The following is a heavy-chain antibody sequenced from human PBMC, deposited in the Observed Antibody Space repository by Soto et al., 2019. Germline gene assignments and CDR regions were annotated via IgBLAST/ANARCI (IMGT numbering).Heavy chain of an antibody. CDR1: GFTLISFG. Sequence: EVQLVESGGGLVQPGGSLRLSWAASGFTLISFGMSWVRQPPGRGLGWVANIKQDGSEKNYVDSVKGRFTISRDNAKNSLYLQMNSLRAEDTAVYYCARDPELQLCLDYWGQGTLVTVSS. V-gene: IGHV3-7*01. J-gene: IGHJ4*02. D-gene: IGHD6-13*01. CDR2: IKQDGSEK. CDR3: ARDPELQLCLDY.